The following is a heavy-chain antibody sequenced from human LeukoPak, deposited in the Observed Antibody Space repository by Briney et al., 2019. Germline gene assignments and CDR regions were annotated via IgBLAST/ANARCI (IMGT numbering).Heavy chain of an antibody. D-gene: IGHD3-22*01. CDR3: AKGDISMIPD. J-gene: IGHJ4*02. V-gene: IGHV3-53*01. CDR1: GFTFSNNY. Sequence: PGGSLRLSCAASGFTFSNNYMSWVRQAPGKGLEWVSVIKSGGDTYYADSVKGRFTISRDNSKNTLSLQMDTLRAEDTAVYYCAKGDISMIPDWGQGTLVTVSS. CDR2: IKSGGDT.